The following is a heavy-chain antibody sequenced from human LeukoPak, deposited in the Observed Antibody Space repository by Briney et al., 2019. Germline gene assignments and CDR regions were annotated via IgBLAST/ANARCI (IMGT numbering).Heavy chain of an antibody. CDR2: ISGSGGST. CDR1: GFTFSDYY. J-gene: IGHJ5*02. CDR3: AKGCSSTSCLSDP. Sequence: GGSLRLSCAASGFTFSDYYMSWIRQAPGKGLEWVSAISGSGGSTYYADSVKGRFTISRDNSKNTLYLQMNSLRAEDTAVYYCAKGCSSTSCLSDPWGQGTLVTVSS. D-gene: IGHD2-2*01. V-gene: IGHV3-23*01.